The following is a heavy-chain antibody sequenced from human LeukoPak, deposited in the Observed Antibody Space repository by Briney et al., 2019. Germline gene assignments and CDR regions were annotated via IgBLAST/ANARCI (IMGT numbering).Heavy chain of an antibody. D-gene: IGHD3-3*01. CDR2: IYYSGST. Sequence: SETLSLTCTVSGGSVSSGTYYWSWIRQPPGKGLEWIGSIYYSGSTYYNPSLKSRVTISVDTSKNQFSLKLSSVTAADTAVYYCARHYSRSGYPRFDYWGQGTLVTVSS. CDR1: GGSVSSGTYY. CDR3: ARHYSRSGYPRFDY. V-gene: IGHV4-39*01. J-gene: IGHJ4*02.